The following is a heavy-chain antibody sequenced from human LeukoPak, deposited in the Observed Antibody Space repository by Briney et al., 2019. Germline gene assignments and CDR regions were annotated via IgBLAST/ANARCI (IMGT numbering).Heavy chain of an antibody. J-gene: IGHJ1*01. CDR3: ARDFTAYFEYFQH. CDR2: INTNTGNP. V-gene: IGHV7-4-1*02. D-gene: IGHD2-8*01. Sequence: ASVKVSCKASGYTFARYAMNWARQAPGRWLELMGWINTNTGNPTYAQGFTGRFVFSLDTSVSTAYLQISSLKAEDTAVYYCARDFTAYFEYFQHWGQGTLVTVSS. CDR1: GYTFARYA.